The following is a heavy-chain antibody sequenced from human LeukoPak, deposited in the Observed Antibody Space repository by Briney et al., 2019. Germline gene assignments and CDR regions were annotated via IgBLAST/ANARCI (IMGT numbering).Heavy chain of an antibody. CDR3: ARGWSDNWNDGSLYDY. Sequence: SETLSLTCTVSGGSISSYYWSWVRQPPGEGPEGIWYIYYSGSTNYNPSLKSRVTISVDTSKNQFSLKLSSVTAADTAVYYCARGWSDNWNDGSLYDYWGQGTLVTVSS. CDR2: IYYSGST. V-gene: IGHV4-59*01. J-gene: IGHJ4*02. D-gene: IGHD1-20*01. CDR1: GGSISSYY.